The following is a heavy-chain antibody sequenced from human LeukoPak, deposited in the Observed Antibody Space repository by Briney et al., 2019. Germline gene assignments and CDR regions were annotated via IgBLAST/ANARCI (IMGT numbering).Heavy chain of an antibody. V-gene: IGHV3-15*01. CDR3: TTEELWFGELFAY. D-gene: IGHD3-10*01. CDR1: GFTFSNAW. Sequence: PGGSLRLSCAASGFTFSNAWMSWVRQAPGKGLEWVGRIKSKTDGGTTDYAAPVKGRFTISRDDSKNTLYLQMNSLKTEDTAVYYCTTEELWFGELFAYWGQGTLVTVSS. CDR2: IKSKTDGGTT. J-gene: IGHJ4*02.